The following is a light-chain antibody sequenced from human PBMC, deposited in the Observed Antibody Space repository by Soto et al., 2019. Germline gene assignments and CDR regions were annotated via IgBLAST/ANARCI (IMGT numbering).Light chain of an antibody. V-gene: IGKV3-11*01. CDR1: ESVCIS. Sequence: EIVLTQSPGTMSLSPGERVTLSCRASESVCISLSWYQQKGRLHPRLIIYEESKSSTRIPARFSGGGSEKDVTLTISSLEPDDCAVCYWQHQRAFGPVTKVDIK. CDR2: EES. CDR3: QHQRA. J-gene: IGKJ3*01.